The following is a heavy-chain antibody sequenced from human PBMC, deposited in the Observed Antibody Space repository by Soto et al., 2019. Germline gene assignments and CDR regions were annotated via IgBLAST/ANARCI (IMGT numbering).Heavy chain of an antibody. D-gene: IGHD6-19*01. Sequence: GGSLRLSCAASGFTFSSYATSWVRQAPGKGLEWVSAISGSGGSTYYADSVKGRFTISRDNSKNALYLQMNSLRAEDTAVYYCANTPLIAVADYYYGMDVWGQGTTVTVSS. CDR2: ISGSGGST. CDR3: ANTPLIAVADYYYGMDV. CDR1: GFTFSSYA. V-gene: IGHV3-23*01. J-gene: IGHJ6*02.